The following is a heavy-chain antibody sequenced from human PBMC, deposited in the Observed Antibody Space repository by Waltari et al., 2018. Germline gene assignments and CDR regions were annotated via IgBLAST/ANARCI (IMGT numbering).Heavy chain of an antibody. Sequence: QVQLQESGPGLVKPSETLSLTCTVPGGSMNNYYWTWIRQSPGKGLEWIGHIYYSGNSNYNPSLKSRVTISVDTSKNQFSLRLSSVTAADTAVYFCARRKYYDSTGYWYYFDYWGQGTLVTVSS. CDR2: IYYSGNS. V-gene: IGHV4-59*08. CDR3: ARRKYYDSTGYWYYFDY. CDR1: GGSMNNYY. J-gene: IGHJ4*02. D-gene: IGHD3-22*01.